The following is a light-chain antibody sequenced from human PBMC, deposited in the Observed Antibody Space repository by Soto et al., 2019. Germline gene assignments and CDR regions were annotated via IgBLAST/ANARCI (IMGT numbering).Light chain of an antibody. CDR2: GAS. J-gene: IGKJ2*01. CDR1: QSVSSN. CDR3: QQYNSPYT. V-gene: IGKV3-15*01. Sequence: EIVMTQSPATLSVSPGERATLSCRASQSVSSNLAWYQQKPGQAPSLLIYGASTRATGTPARFSGSGSGTEFTLTISSLQSDDFATYYCQQYNSPYTFGQGTKVEIK.